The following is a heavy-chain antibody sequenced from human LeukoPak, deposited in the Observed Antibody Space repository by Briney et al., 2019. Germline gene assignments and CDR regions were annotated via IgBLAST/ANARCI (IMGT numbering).Heavy chain of an antibody. CDR3: ARDTYYYGSGSYYSRNLLGY. CDR2: IIPIFGTA. J-gene: IGHJ4*02. D-gene: IGHD3-10*01. V-gene: IGHV1-69*05. Sequence: ASVKVSCKASGYTFTGYYMHWVRQAPGQGLEWMGRIIPIFGTANYAQKFQGRVTITTDESTSTAYMELSSLRSEDTAVYYCARDTYYYGSGSYYSRNLLGYWGQGTLVTVSS. CDR1: GYTFTGYY.